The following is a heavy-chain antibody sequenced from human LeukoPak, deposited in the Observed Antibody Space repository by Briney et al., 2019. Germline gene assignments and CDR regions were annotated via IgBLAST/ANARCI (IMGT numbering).Heavy chain of an antibody. CDR3: ARGRGDYVWGSYRYSPFDY. CDR1: GGSISSGGYS. D-gene: IGHD3-16*02. CDR2: IYHSGST. J-gene: IGHJ4*02. V-gene: IGHV4-30-2*01. Sequence: SETLSLTCAVSGGSISSGGYSWSWIRQPPGKCLEWIGYIYHSGSTYYNPALKSRVTRSVDKSKNQSSLKLRSVTAAATALYYCARGRGDYVWGSYRYSPFDYWGQGTLVPVSS.